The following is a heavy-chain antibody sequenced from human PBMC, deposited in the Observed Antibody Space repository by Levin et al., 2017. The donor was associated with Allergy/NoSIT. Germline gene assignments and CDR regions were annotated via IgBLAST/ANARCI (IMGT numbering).Heavy chain of an antibody. V-gene: IGHV1-69*13. J-gene: IGHJ4*02. CDR2: IIPIFGTA. Sequence: SVKVSCKASGGTFSSYAISWVRQAPGQGLEWMGGIIPIFGTANYAQKFQGRVTITADESTSTAYMELSSLRSEDTAVYYCARDVGPRPRRYFDYWGQGTLVTVSS. CDR1: GGTFSSYA. D-gene: IGHD1-26*01. CDR3: ARDVGPRPRRYFDY.